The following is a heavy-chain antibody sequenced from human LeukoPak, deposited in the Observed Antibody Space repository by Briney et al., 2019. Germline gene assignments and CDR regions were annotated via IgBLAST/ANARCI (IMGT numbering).Heavy chain of an antibody. CDR2: ISSNGGST. D-gene: IGHD1-26*01. CDR3: VPDLEAGAFNFGY. Sequence: GGSLRLSCSASGFTFSSYAMHWVRQAPGKGLEYVSAISSNGGSTYYTDSVKGRFTISRDSSKNTLYLQMSSLRAEDTAVYYCVPDLEAGAFNFGYWGQGTLVTVSS. J-gene: IGHJ4*02. V-gene: IGHV3-64D*06. CDR1: GFTFSSYA.